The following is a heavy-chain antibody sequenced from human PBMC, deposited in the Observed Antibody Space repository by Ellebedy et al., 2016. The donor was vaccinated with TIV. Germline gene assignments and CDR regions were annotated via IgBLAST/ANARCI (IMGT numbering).Heavy chain of an antibody. CDR3: LRDLNWIFGDV. CDR2: INPSSSLK. Sequence: ASVKVSCXASGYTFASYNMHWVRQAPGQGLVWMGKINPSSSLKRYAKKFQGRVTMTRDTSTSTLYMELSSLRSEDTAVYYCLRDLNWIFGDVWGQGTLVTVS. CDR1: GYTFASYN. D-gene: IGHD1-1*01. V-gene: IGHV1-46*01. J-gene: IGHJ4*02.